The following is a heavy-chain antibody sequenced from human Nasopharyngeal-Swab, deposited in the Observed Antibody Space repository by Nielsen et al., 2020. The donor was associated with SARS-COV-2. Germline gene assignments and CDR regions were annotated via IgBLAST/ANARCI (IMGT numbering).Heavy chain of an antibody. Sequence: GESPKISCKGSGYSFSSYWISWVRQMPGKGLEWMGIFDPSDSYSNYSPSFQGHVTISVDKSLSTAFLQWSSLKASDTAVYYCARRSFYYGSGTVRGMDVWGQGTTVTVSS. CDR2: FDPSDSYS. CDR1: GYSFSSYW. V-gene: IGHV5-10-1*01. CDR3: ARRSFYYGSGTVRGMDV. D-gene: IGHD3-10*01. J-gene: IGHJ6*02.